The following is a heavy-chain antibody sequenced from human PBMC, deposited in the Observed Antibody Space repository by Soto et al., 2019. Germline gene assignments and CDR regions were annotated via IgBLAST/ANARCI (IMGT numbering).Heavy chain of an antibody. CDR3: ARAGSGWYGYCDY. V-gene: IGHV1-3*01. Sequence: ASVKVSCKASGYTFTSLCISSVRQAPGQRLEWMGWINGGNGNTKYSQKFQGRVTITRDTSASTAYMELSSLRSEDTAVYYCARAGSGWYGYCDYWGQGTLVTSPQ. D-gene: IGHD6-19*01. CDR1: GYTFTSLC. CDR2: INGGNGNT. J-gene: IGHJ4*02.